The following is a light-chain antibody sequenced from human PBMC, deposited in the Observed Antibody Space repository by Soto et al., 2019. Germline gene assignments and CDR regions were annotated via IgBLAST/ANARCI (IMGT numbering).Light chain of an antibody. V-gene: IGKV3D-20*02. CDR3: QQRSNWPSIT. CDR1: QSVSSSY. CDR2: GAS. Sequence: EIVLTQSPGTLSLSPGERATLSCRASQSVSSSYLAWYQQKPGQAPRLLIYGASTRATGIPDRFSGSGSGTDFTLTISRLEPEDLAVYYCQQRSNWPSITFGHATRLEI. J-gene: IGKJ5*01.